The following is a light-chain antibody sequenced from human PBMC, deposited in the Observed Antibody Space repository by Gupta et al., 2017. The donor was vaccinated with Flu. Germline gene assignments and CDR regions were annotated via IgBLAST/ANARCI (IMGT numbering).Light chain of an antibody. CDR3: QSYDSSLSAYV. CDR2: ANA. V-gene: IGLV1-40*01. Sequence: QSVLAQPPSVAAAPGQRVTISCTGSSSNIGAGYDVNWYQQLSGTAPKVVIYANANRPSGVPDRFSGSKSGTSASLAITGLQAEDEADYYCQSYDSSLSAYVFGTGTKVTVL. J-gene: IGLJ1*01. CDR1: SSNIGAGYD.